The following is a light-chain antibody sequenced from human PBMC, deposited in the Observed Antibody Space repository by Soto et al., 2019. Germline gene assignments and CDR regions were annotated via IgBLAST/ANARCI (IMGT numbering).Light chain of an antibody. CDR3: CSYTGSRTFV. Sequence: QSVLTQPASGSGSPGQSITISCTGTSSGVGSYNLVSWYQQHPGKAPKLMIQEVSKRPSGVSNRCSGSKSGNTASLTISRLQADDEADYYCCSYTGSRTFVFGTGTKVTIL. J-gene: IGLJ1*01. CDR1: SSGVGSYNL. V-gene: IGLV2-23*02. CDR2: EVS.